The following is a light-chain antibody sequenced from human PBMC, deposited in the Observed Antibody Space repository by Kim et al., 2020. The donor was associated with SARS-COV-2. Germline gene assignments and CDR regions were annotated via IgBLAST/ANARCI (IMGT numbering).Light chain of an antibody. Sequence: EIVLTQSPVTLSLSPGERATLSCRASQGVSSNVAWYQQKPGQAPRLLIYDASNRATGVPARISGSGYGTDFTLTISSLEAEDSAVYYCQQRANWPQVTFGQGTRLEIK. J-gene: IGKJ5*01. V-gene: IGKV3-11*01. CDR3: QQRANWPQVT. CDR1: QGVSSN. CDR2: DAS.